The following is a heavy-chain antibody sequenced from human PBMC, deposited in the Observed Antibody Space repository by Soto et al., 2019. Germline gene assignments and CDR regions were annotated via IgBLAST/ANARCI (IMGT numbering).Heavy chain of an antibody. CDR3: AKRDRSTWSYFVY. J-gene: IGHJ4*02. Sequence: GGSLRLSCAASGVTFRNYAVSWVRQAPWKGMEWVSAISADGTVTYFADSVKGRFTISRDNSQNTLSLQMNSLRTEDTALYYCAKRDRSTWSYFVYWGQGTPITVS. V-gene: IGHV3-23*01. CDR2: ISADGTVT. CDR1: GVTFRNYA. D-gene: IGHD2-2*01.